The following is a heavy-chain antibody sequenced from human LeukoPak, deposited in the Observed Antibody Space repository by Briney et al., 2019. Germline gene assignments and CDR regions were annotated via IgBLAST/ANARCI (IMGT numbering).Heavy chain of an antibody. CDR1: GGTFSSYA. CDR2: IIPIFGTA. Sequence: ASVKVSCKASGGTFSSYAISWVRQAPGQGLEWMGGIIPIFGTANYAQKFQGRVTITADESTSTAYMELSSLRSEDTAVYYCARDNFFGYSGSYYIYWGQGTLVTVSS. CDR3: ARDNFFGYSGSYYIY. V-gene: IGHV1-69*13. J-gene: IGHJ4*02. D-gene: IGHD1-26*01.